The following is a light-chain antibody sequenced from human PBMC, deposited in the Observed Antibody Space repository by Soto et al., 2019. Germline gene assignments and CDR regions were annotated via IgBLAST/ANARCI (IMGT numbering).Light chain of an antibody. CDR1: SSDVGGYNY. J-gene: IGLJ2*01. Sequence: QSALTQPASVSGSPGQSITISCTGTSSDVGGYNYVSWYQQHPGKAPKLMIYDVSNRPSGVSNRISGSKSGNTASLTISGLKAEDEADYYCSSYTSSSTRVFGGGTKLTVL. CDR3: SSYTSSSTRV. CDR2: DVS. V-gene: IGLV2-14*01.